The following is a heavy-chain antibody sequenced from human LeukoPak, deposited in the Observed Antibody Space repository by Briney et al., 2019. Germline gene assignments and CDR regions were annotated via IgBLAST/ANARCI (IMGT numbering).Heavy chain of an antibody. V-gene: IGHV3-7*01. Sequence: GGSLRLSCAASEFTFSNYWMSWVRQAPGKGLEWVASIQKDGSQKYYLESVKGRFTISRDNAKNSLYLQMGSLRAEDMAVYYCARAVAAAGNDYWGQGTLVTVSS. CDR3: ARAVAAAGNDY. D-gene: IGHD6-13*01. CDR1: EFTFSNYW. J-gene: IGHJ4*02. CDR2: IQKDGSQK.